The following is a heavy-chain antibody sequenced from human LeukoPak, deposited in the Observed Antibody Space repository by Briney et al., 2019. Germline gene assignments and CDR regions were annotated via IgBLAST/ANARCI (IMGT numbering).Heavy chain of an antibody. D-gene: IGHD3-9*01. J-gene: IGHJ4*02. CDR1: GYTFTSYG. CDR2: ISAYNGNT. CDR3: ARDHILSRD. Sequence: ASVKVSCKASGYTFTSYGISWVRQAPGQGLEWMGWISAYNGNTNYAQKLQGRVTITTDTSTRTEYMELRSLRSADTAVYYCARDHILSRDWGQGTLVTVSS. V-gene: IGHV1-18*01.